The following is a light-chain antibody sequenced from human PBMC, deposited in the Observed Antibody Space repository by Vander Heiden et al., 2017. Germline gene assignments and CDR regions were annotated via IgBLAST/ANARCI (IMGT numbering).Light chain of an antibody. CDR2: DNN. CDR3: AVWDDSRNGWV. V-gene: IGLV1-44*01. J-gene: IGLJ3*02. Sequence: QSVLIQPPSASGTPGQRVPIPCSGSSHNIEPNSENWDQQLPGTAPKLLIYDNNQRPSGVPARFSGSKSGTSASLAIRGLQSADEADYYCAVWDDSRNGWVFGGGTKLTVL. CDR1: SHNIEPNS.